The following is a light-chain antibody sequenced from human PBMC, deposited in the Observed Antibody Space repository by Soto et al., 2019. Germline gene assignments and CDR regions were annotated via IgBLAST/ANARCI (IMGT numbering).Light chain of an antibody. CDR3: MQSLQTVFT. CDR2: LGS. J-gene: IGKJ3*01. V-gene: IGKV2-28*01. CDR1: QSLLHINGYNY. Sequence: DIVMTQSPLSLPVTPGEPASISCRSSQSLLHINGYNYLDWYLQKPGQSPQLLIYLGSNRASGVPDRFSGSGSGTDFTLKISRVEAEDVGVYYCMQSLQTVFTFCPGTKVDIK.